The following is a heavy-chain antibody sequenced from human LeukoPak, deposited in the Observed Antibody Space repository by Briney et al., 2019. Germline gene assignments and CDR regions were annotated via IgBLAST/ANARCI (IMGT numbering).Heavy chain of an antibody. CDR2: IYTGGNT. Sequence: PGGSLRLSXAASGFTVSRNFMNWVRQAPGKGLEWVSVIYTGGNTYYADSVKGRFTIYRDNSKNTLYLQMNSLRVEDTAVYYCARQDTFDIWGQGTMVTVSS. V-gene: IGHV3-66*02. J-gene: IGHJ3*02. CDR3: ARQDTFDI. CDR1: GFTVSRNF.